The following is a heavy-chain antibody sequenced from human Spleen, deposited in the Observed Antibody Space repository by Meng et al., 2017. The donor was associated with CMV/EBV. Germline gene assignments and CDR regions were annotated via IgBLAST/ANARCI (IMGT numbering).Heavy chain of an antibody. D-gene: IGHD3-22*01. Sequence: RPAVPTAVSFSVSGGSISSSSFDWGWIRRPSGKGLEWIESIYYSGSSYNHPSLKSRVTISVDTSENQFSLKLSSVTAADTAVYYCARVISDYYDSSGYYWVDYWGQGTLVTVSS. CDR3: ARVISDYYDSSGYYWVDY. V-gene: IGHV4-39*07. CDR1: GGSISSSSFD. CDR2: IYYSGSS. J-gene: IGHJ4*02.